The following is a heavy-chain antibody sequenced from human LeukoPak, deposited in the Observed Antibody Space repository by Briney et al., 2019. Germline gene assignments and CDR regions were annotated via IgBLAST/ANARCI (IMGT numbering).Heavy chain of an antibody. J-gene: IGHJ4*02. D-gene: IGHD5-18*01. CDR1: GGSFSGYY. Sequence: SETLSLACAVYGGSFSGYYWSWIRQPPGKGLEWIGEINHSGSTNYNPSLKSRVTISVDTSKNQFSLKLSSVTAADTAVYYCARIQLWLIDYWGQGTLVTVSS. V-gene: IGHV4-34*01. CDR3: ARIQLWLIDY. CDR2: INHSGST.